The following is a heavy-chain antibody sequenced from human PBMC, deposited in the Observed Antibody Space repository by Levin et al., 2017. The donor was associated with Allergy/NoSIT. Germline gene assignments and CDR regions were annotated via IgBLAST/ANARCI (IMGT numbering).Heavy chain of an antibody. CDR2: IKQDGSEK. CDR1: GFTFSSYW. V-gene: IGHV3-7*01. CDR3: ARVSQSNWGPDWYFDL. D-gene: IGHD7-27*01. J-gene: IGHJ2*01. Sequence: GGSLRLSCAASGFTFSSYWMSWVRQAPGKGLEWVANIKQDGSEKYYVDSVKGRFTISRDNAKNSLYLQMNSLRAEDTAVYYCARVSQSNWGPDWYFDLWGRGTLVTVSS.